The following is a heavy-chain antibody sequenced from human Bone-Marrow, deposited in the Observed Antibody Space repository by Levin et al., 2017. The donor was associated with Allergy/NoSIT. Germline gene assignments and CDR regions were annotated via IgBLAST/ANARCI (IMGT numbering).Heavy chain of an antibody. CDR2: IYPGDSVT. D-gene: IGHD6-13*01. V-gene: IGHV5-51*01. CDR1: GYTFTSYW. J-gene: IGHJ6*03. CDR3: ARLAGTYTSSWYGAGYNYFYLDV. Sequence: GESLKISCKASGYTFTSYWIAWVRQVPGKGLEWMGIIYPGDSVTKYSPSFQGHVTISADKSINTAYLQWTSLAASDPAMYYCARLAGTYTSSWYGAGYNYFYLDVWGKGTPVAVSS.